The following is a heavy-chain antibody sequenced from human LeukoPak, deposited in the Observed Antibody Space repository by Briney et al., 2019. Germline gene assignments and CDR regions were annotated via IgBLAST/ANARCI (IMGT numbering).Heavy chain of an antibody. CDR1: GFTLNSYA. D-gene: IGHD2-15*01. Sequence: PGGSLRLSRAASGFTLNSYAMHWVRQAPGKGLEWVALMSYDGTNEYYADSVKGRFTISRDYSKNTLYLQMNSLRGEDTAVYYCARSATPYSSGWQTSYWGQGTLVTVSS. CDR2: MSYDGTNE. J-gene: IGHJ4*02. CDR3: ARSATPYSSGWQTSY. V-gene: IGHV3-30-3*01.